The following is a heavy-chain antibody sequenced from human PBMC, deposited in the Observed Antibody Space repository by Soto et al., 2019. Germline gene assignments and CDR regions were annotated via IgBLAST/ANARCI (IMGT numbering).Heavy chain of an antibody. CDR3: ARGYYLPEYYYYGMDV. J-gene: IGHJ6*02. Sequence: ASVKVSCKASGYTSTSYRISWVRQAPGQGLEWMGWISAYNGNTNYAQKLQGRVTMTTDTSTSTAYMELRSLRSDDTAVYYCARGYYLPEYYYYGMDVWGQGTTVTVSS. CDR1: GYTSTSYR. D-gene: IGHD3-10*01. V-gene: IGHV1-18*01. CDR2: ISAYNGNT.